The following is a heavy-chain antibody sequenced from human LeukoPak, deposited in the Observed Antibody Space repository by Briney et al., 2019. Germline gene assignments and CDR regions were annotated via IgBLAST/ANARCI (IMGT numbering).Heavy chain of an antibody. D-gene: IGHD2-8*02. J-gene: IGHJ6*02. CDR3: ARFYCTGDSDSCYAMDV. V-gene: IGHV3-53*01. Sequence: GRSLRLSCAASRFTVSSNYFIWVRQAPGKGLEWVSVISRGGDTYYAESVKGRFTISRDNSKNTLYLQMNNLRVEDTAVYYCARFYCTGDSDSCYAMDVWGQGTTVTVSS. CDR2: ISRGGDT. CDR1: RFTVSSNY.